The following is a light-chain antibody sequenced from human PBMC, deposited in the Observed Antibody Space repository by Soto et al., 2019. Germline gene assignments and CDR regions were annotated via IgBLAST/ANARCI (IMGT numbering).Light chain of an antibody. Sequence: DVQMTQSPSSLSASVGDTVAITCLASQSIGTYVNWYQQKPGSPPKILIYTTSTLQSGVPPRFSGSGSGTDFTLTISSRQPEDFATYFCQQSGRAPITFGQGTRLDI. V-gene: IGKV1-39*01. CDR2: TTS. CDR3: QQSGRAPIT. J-gene: IGKJ5*01. CDR1: QSIGTY.